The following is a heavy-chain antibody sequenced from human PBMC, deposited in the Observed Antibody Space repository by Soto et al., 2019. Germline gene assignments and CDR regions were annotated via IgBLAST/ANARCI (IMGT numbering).Heavy chain of an antibody. Sequence: LEWMGIINPSGGSTSYAQKFQGRFIISRDNAKTSLYLQMNSLRAEDTAVYYCARDMGVFWSGYPEGGFDYWGQGTPVTVSS. V-gene: IGHV1-46*01. CDR3: ARDMGVFWSGYPEGGFDY. CDR2: INPSGGST. D-gene: IGHD3-3*01. J-gene: IGHJ4*02.